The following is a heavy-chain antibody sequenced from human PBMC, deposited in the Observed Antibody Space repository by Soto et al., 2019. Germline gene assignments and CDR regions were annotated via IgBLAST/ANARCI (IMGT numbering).Heavy chain of an antibody. CDR3: ARDITGTNTLNY. CDR1: GGTFSSYA. Sequence: ASLKVSCKASGGTFSSYAISWVRQAPGQGLEWMGGIIPIFGTANYAQKFQGRVTITADASTSTAYMELSSLRSEDTAVYYCARDITGTNTLNYSRQGTLVTVSS. CDR2: IIPIFGTA. J-gene: IGHJ4*02. D-gene: IGHD1-7*01. V-gene: IGHV1-69*13.